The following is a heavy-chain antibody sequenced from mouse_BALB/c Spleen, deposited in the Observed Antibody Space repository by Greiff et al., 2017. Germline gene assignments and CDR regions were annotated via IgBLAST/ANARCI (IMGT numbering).Heavy chain of an antibody. J-gene: IGHJ2*01. Sequence: EVQLVESGGGLVKPGGSLKLSCAASGFTFSSYAMSWVRQTPEKRLEWVASISSGGSTYYPDSVKGRFTISRDNARNILYLQMSSLRSEDTAMYYCARKTDLLGYFDYWGQGTTLTVSS. CDR2: ISSGGST. CDR3: ARKTDLLGYFDY. CDR1: GFTFSSYA. D-gene: IGHD4-1*01. V-gene: IGHV5-6-5*01.